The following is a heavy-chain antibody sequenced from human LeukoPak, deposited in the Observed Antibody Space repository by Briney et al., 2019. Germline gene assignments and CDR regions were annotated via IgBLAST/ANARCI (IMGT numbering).Heavy chain of an antibody. CDR1: GYTFSAYY. V-gene: IGHV1-2*02. D-gene: IGHD6-19*01. CDR3: ARVGSSGWYVHPTLDY. CDR2: INPSNGDT. Sequence: ASVKVSCKASGYTFSAYYIHWVRQAPGQGLERMAWINPSNGDTNYAQKFQGRVTMTRDTSISTAYMELTRLISDDTAVYYCARVGSSGWYVHPTLDYWGQGTLVTVSS. J-gene: IGHJ4*02.